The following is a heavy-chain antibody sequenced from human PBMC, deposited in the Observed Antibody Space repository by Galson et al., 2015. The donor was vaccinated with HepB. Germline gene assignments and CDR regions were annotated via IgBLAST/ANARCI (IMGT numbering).Heavy chain of an antibody. CDR2: IRSKANSYAT. CDR1: GFTFSGSA. Sequence: SLRLSCAASGFTFSGSAMHWVRQASGKGLEWVGRIRSKANSYATAYAASVKGRFTISRDDSKNTAYLQMDSLKTEDTAVYYCTRQSGEQWLVESHSDFDYWGQGTLVTVSS. J-gene: IGHJ4*02. CDR3: TRQSGEQWLVESHSDFDY. V-gene: IGHV3-73*01. D-gene: IGHD6-19*01.